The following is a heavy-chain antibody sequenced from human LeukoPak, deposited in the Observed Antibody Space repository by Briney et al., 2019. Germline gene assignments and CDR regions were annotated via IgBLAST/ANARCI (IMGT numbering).Heavy chain of an antibody. J-gene: IGHJ4*02. V-gene: IGHV4-59*01. Sequence: SETLSLTCTVSGGSLSSYYWSWIRQPPGKGLEWIGYIYYSGSADYNPSLKSRVTISVDTSKNQFSLKLSSVTAADTAVYYCARAVAGSNDYWGQGTLVTVSS. CDR1: GGSLSSYY. D-gene: IGHD6-19*01. CDR2: IYYSGSA. CDR3: ARAVAGSNDY.